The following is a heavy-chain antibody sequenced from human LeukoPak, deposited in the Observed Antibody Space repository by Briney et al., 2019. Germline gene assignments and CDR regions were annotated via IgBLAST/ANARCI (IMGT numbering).Heavy chain of an antibody. Sequence: PGGSLRLSCAASGFTFNSYWMSWVRQAPGKGLEWVANIKQDVNEKYYVDSVKGRFTISRDNAKNSLYLQMNSLRAEDTAVYYCARENNAFDIWGQGTMVTVSS. D-gene: IGHD2/OR15-2a*01. J-gene: IGHJ3*02. CDR2: IKQDVNEK. CDR3: ARENNAFDI. CDR1: GFTFNSYW. V-gene: IGHV3-7*01.